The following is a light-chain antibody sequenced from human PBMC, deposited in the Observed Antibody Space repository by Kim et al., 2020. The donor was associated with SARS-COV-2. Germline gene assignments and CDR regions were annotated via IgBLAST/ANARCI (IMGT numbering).Light chain of an antibody. Sequence: PGQSITISCTGTSSDVGGYTYVSWYQQHPGKAPKLMIYDVSKRPSGVSNRFSGSKSDNTASLTISGLQAEDEADYYCSSYTSSSWVFGGGTQLTVL. J-gene: IGLJ3*02. CDR3: SSYTSSSWV. V-gene: IGLV2-14*04. CDR2: DVS. CDR1: SSDVGGYTY.